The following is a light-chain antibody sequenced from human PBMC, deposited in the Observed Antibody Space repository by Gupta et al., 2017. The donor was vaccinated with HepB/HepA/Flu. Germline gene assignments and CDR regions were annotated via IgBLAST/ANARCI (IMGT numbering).Light chain of an antibody. J-gene: IGLJ3*02. Sequence: QSVLTQPPTPSGTPGQRVILSCSGSSSNIGSNYVYWYQQLPGTAPKLLIYRNNQRPSGVPDRFSGSKSGTSASLAISGLRSEDEADYYCAAWDDSLSGPVFGGGTKLTVL. CDR3: AAWDDSLSGPV. CDR1: SSNIGSNY. V-gene: IGLV1-47*01. CDR2: RNN.